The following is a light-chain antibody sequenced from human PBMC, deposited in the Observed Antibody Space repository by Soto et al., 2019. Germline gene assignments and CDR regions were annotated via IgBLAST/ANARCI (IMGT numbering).Light chain of an antibody. V-gene: IGLV1-51*01. CDR1: SSNIGNNY. Sequence: QAVVTQPPSVSAAPGQKVTISCSGSSSNIGNNYVSWYRQLPGAAPKVLIYDNNRRPSGIPDRFSGSKSGTSATLGITGLQTGDEADYYCGTWDSSLSAVVFGGGTKLTVL. J-gene: IGLJ2*01. CDR2: DNN. CDR3: GTWDSSLSAVV.